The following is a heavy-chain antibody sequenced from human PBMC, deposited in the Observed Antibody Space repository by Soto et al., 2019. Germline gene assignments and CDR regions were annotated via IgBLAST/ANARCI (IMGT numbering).Heavy chain of an antibody. D-gene: IGHD6-19*01. V-gene: IGHV3-7*01. CDR1: GFTFTTFW. J-gene: IGHJ4*02. CDR3: ARYGHRSGWPYDY. CDR2: INQDGTEK. Sequence: EVQLVDSGGGLVQPGGSLGLSCGASGFTFTTFWMSWVRQAPGKGLEWVASINQDGTEKQYVDSVKGRFTVSRDNAKNSLYLQMNSLRVEDTAVYYCARYGHRSGWPYDYWGQGILVTVSS.